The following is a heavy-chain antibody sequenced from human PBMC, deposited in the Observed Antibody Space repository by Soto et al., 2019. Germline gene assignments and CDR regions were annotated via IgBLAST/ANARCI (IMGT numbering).Heavy chain of an antibody. J-gene: IGHJ4*02. Sequence: GSGPTLGNPAQTVTLTCTFSGFSLSTSGLCVSWIRQPPGKALEWLARIDWDDDKYYSTSLKTRLTISKDTSKNRVVLTMTNMDPVDTATYYCARLTYYYDSSGYYSSFDYWGQGTLVTVSS. CDR1: GFSLSTSGLC. CDR3: ARLTYYYDSSGYYSSFDY. CDR2: IDWDDDK. D-gene: IGHD3-22*01. V-gene: IGHV2-70*11.